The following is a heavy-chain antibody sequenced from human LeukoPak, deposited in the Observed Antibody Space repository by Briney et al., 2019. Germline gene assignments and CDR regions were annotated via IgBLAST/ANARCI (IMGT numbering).Heavy chain of an antibody. V-gene: IGHV7-4-1*02. D-gene: IGHD4-17*01. CDR1: GYTFTSYA. CDR2: INTNTGNP. CDR3: ARDVRDYGDYSFFY. J-gene: IGHJ4*02. Sequence: EASVKVSCNASGYTFTSYAMNWVRQAPGQGLEWMGWINTNTGNPTYAQGFTGRFVFSLDTSVSTAYLQISSLKAEDTAVYYCARDVRDYGDYSFFYWGQGTLVTVSS.